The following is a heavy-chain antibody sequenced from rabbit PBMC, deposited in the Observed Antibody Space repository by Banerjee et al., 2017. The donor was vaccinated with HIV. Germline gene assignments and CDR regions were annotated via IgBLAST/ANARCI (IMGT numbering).Heavy chain of an antibody. CDR3: ARGTGHADYGDASL. D-gene: IGHD2-1*01. CDR1: GFDFSGNA. V-gene: IGHV1S45*01. CDR2: IYVGKGST. Sequence: QEQLEESGGDLVKPGASLTLTCTASGFDFSGNALCWFRQAPGKGPEWIGIIYVGKGSTDYASWVNGRFTISKTSSTTVTLQMTSLTAADTATYFCARGTGHADYGDASLWGPGTLVTVS. J-gene: IGHJ4*01.